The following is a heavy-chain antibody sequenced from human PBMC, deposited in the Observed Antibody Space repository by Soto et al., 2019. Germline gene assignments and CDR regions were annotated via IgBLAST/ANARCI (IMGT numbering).Heavy chain of an antibody. CDR1: GFSFSSYA. V-gene: IGHV3-30-3*01. J-gene: IGHJ4*02. D-gene: IGHD1-26*01. Sequence: QVQLVESGGGVVQPGRSLRLSCAASGFSFSSYAMHWVRQAPGKGLEWVAVISYDGNNKYYADSVKGRFTISIYNSKNTPSLQMNSLRAEDTAVYYCARCELLDYWGQGTLVTVSS. CDR2: ISYDGNNK. CDR3: ARCELLDY.